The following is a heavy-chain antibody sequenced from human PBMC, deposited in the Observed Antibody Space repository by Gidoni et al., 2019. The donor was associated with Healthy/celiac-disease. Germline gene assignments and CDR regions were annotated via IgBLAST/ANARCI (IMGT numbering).Heavy chain of an antibody. CDR2: INPSGST. CDR1: GGSFSGYY. Sequence: QVQLQQWGAGLLKPSETLSLTCAVYGGSFSGYYWSWIRQPPGKGLEWIGEINPSGSTNYNPSLKSRVTISVDTSKNQFSLKLSSVTAADTAVYYCARGYGMDVWGQGTTVTVSS. V-gene: IGHV4-34*01. CDR3: ARGYGMDV. J-gene: IGHJ6*02.